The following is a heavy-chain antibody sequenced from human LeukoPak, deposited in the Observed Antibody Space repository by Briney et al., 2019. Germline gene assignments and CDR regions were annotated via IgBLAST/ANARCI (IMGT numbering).Heavy chain of an antibody. CDR1: GGSISSYY. D-gene: IGHD6-19*01. CDR3: ARGGYGWPRQLKYYYYGMDV. CDR2: IYTSGST. Sequence: PSETLSLTCTVSGGSISSYYWSWIRQPAGKGLEWIGRIYTSGSTNYNPSLKSRVTISVDTSKNQFSLKLSSVTAADTAVYYCARGGYGWPRQLKYYYYGMDVWGQGTTVTVSS. J-gene: IGHJ6*02. V-gene: IGHV4-4*07.